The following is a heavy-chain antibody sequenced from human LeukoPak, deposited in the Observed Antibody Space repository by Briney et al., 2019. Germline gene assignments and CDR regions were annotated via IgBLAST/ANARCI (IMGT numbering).Heavy chain of an antibody. J-gene: IGHJ4*02. CDR3: ARDLGYSYGYWYFDY. CDR1: GYTFTSYG. CDR2: ISAYNGNT. D-gene: IGHD5-18*01. V-gene: IGHV1-18*04. Sequence: ASVKVSCKASGYTFTSYGISWVRQAPGQGLEWMGWISAYNGNTNYAQKLQGRVTMTTDTSTSTAYMELRSLRSDDTAAYYCARDLGYSYGYWYFDYWGQGTLVTVSS.